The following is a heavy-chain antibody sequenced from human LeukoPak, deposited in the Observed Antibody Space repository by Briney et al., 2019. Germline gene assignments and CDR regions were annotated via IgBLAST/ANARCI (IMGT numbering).Heavy chain of an antibody. CDR2: IVVGSGNT. Sequence: SVKVSCKASGFTFTSSAVQWVRHARGQRLEWIGWIVVGSGNTNYAQKFQERVTITRDMSTSTAYMELSSPRSEDTAVYYCAAEIAVDIVRHYWGQGTLLTVSS. D-gene: IGHD5-12*01. CDR1: GFTFTSSA. J-gene: IGHJ4*02. CDR3: AAEIAVDIVRHY. V-gene: IGHV1-58*01.